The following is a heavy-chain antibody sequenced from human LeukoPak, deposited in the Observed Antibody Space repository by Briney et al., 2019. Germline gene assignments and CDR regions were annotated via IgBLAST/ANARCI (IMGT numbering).Heavy chain of an antibody. D-gene: IGHD6-13*01. CDR2: INPTGTST. CDR3: ATDNSATAAPDRPPWWFDP. CDR1: GFTFSKHD. V-gene: IGHV1-46*01. Sequence: GASVTVSCKASGFTFSKHDMHWVRQAPGQGLEWMGVINPTGTSTTYAQKFQGRVTMTREKSTSTVYMALSELRSEDTAVYYCATDNSATAAPDRPPWWFDPWGQGTLVTVSS. J-gene: IGHJ5*02.